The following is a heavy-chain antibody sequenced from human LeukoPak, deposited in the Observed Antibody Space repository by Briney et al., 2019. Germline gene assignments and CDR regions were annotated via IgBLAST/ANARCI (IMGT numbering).Heavy chain of an antibody. V-gene: IGHV5-51*01. CDR1: GYNFANYW. CDR2: IYPGDSDI. J-gene: IGHJ5*02. Sequence: GESLKIPCKGSGYNFANYWIGWVRQMPGKGLEWMGIIYPGDSDIRYSPSFQGQVSISADKSIGTTYLQWSSLKASDTAMYYCARQVPGCSGGACYSGWFDPWGQGTLVTASS. CDR3: ARQVPGCSGGACYSGWFDP. D-gene: IGHD2-15*01.